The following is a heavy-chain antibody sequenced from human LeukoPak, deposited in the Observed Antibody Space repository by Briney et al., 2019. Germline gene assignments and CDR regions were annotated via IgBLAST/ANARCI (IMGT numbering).Heavy chain of an antibody. CDR2: IWYDGSNK. Sequence: GGSLRLSCAASGFTFDDYAMHWVRQAPGKGLEWVAVIWYDGSNKYYADSVKGRFTISRDNSKNTLYLQMNSLRAEDTAVYYCARAGTYGNFDYWGQGTLVTVSS. J-gene: IGHJ4*02. D-gene: IGHD4-17*01. CDR3: ARAGTYGNFDY. CDR1: GFTFDDYA. V-gene: IGHV3-33*08.